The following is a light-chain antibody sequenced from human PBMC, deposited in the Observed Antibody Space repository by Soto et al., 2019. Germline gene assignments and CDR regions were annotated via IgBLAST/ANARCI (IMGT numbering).Light chain of an antibody. CDR1: QSLLHSNGYNY. Sequence: DIVMTQSPLSLPVTPGEPASISCRSSQSLLHSNGYNYLDWYLQKPGQSPQLLIYLGSNRSSGVPARCSGSGAGTDVTLKISIVEADDGGVYYCMQALQTLTFGQGTRLEIK. J-gene: IGKJ5*01. CDR3: MQALQTLT. CDR2: LGS. V-gene: IGKV2-28*01.